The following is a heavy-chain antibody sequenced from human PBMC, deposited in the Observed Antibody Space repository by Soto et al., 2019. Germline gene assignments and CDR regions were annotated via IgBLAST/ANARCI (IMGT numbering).Heavy chain of an antibody. J-gene: IGHJ6*02. CDR3: AREMTTVTPEDSYHYFGMAV. V-gene: IGHV1-69*06. CDR2: IIPIVGAA. Sequence: QVQLVQSGAEVKKPGSSVKVSCTASGGPFSTYAINWVRQARGQRLEWVGGIIPIVGAANYREALQGRLTITADMSASTVYMELSSLRSEDTAVYFCAREMTTVTPEDSYHYFGMAVWGQGTTVTVSS. D-gene: IGHD4-4*01. CDR1: GGPFSTYA.